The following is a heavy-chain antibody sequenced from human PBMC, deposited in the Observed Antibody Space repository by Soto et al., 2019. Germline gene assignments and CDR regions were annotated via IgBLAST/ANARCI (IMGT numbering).Heavy chain of an antibody. CDR1: GYTFTSYG. D-gene: IGHD2-2*02. Sequence: GASVNVSCKASGYTFTSYGISWVRQAPGQGLEWMGWISAYNGNTNYAQKLQGRVTMTTDTSTSTAYMELRSLRSDDTAVYYCASGRIVVVPAAIRDDYYYGMDVWGQGTTVTVSS. J-gene: IGHJ6*02. V-gene: IGHV1-18*01. CDR2: ISAYNGNT. CDR3: ASGRIVVVPAAIRDDYYYGMDV.